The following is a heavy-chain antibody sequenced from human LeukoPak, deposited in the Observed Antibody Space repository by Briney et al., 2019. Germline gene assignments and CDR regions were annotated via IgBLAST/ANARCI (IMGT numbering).Heavy chain of an antibody. CDR3: AGAVVGATPNY. D-gene: IGHD1-26*01. CDR2: IYSDGFT. J-gene: IGHJ4*02. V-gene: IGHV3-66*01. Sequence: PGGSLRLSCAASGXTVSSNYMSWVRQAPGKGLEWVSGIYSDGFTYYADSVKGRFTISRDNSKNTLYLQMNSLRADDMAVYHCAGAVVGATPNYWGQGTLVTVSS. CDR1: GXTVSSNY.